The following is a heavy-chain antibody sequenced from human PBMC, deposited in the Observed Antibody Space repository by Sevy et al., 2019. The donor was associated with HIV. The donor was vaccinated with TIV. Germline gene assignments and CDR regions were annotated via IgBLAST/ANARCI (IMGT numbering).Heavy chain of an antibody. CDR3: SRSSRGYYDYVWGSYPRGGYFDY. D-gene: IGHD3-16*02. CDR1: GYTFTGYY. V-gene: IGHV1-2*02. CDR2: INPNSGGT. Sequence: ASVKVSCKASGYTFTGYYMHWVRQAPGQGLEWMGWINPNSGGTNYAQKFQGRVTMTRDTSISTAYMELRRLRSDDTAGYYCSRSSRGYYDYVWGSYPRGGYFDYWGQGTLVTVSS. J-gene: IGHJ4*02.